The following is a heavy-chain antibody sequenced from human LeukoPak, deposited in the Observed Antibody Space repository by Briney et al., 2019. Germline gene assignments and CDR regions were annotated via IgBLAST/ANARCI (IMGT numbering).Heavy chain of an antibody. CDR2: IYTSGST. CDR3: ARDFKRKEWFGDRNWFDP. CDR1: GGSISSYY. V-gene: IGHV4-4*07. Sequence: SETLSLTCTVSGGSISSYYWSWIRQPAGKGLEWIGRIYTSGSTNYNPSLKSRVTMSVDTSKNQFSLKLSSVPAADTAVYYCARDFKRKEWFGDRNWFDPWGQGTLVTVSS. D-gene: IGHD3-10*01. J-gene: IGHJ5*02.